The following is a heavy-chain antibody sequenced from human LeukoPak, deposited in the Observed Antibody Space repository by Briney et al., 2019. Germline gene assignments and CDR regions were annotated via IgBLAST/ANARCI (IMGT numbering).Heavy chain of an antibody. V-gene: IGHV3-21*01. CDR2: ISSSSSYI. J-gene: IGHJ4*02. Sequence: PGGSLRLSCAASGFTFSSYSMNWVRQAPGKGLEWVSSISSSSSYIYYADSVKGRFTISRDNAKNSLYLQMNSLRAEDTAVYYCARSFKSIDRLYYFDYWGQGTLVTVSS. CDR3: ARSFKSIDRLYYFDY. CDR1: GFTFSSYS. D-gene: IGHD2-21*01.